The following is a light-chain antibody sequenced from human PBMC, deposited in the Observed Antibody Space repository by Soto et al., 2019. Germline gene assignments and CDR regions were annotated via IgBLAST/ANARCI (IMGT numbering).Light chain of an antibody. CDR3: QKYNSVPFT. CDR2: TAS. V-gene: IGKV1-27*01. Sequence: DIPMTQSPSSLSASVGDRVTITCRASQGISNYLAWYQQKPGKVPKLLIYTASTLQSGVPSRFSGRGSGTDFTLTITSLQPEDVATYYCQKYNSVPFTFGPGTKVDIK. CDR1: QGISNY. J-gene: IGKJ3*01.